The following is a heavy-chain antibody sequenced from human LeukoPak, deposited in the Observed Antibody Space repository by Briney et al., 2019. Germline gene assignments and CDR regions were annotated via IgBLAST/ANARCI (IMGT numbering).Heavy chain of an antibody. J-gene: IGHJ4*02. D-gene: IGHD2-15*01. CDR3: ARASGELRIDY. CDR1: GYSISSGHY. CDR2: IYHSGST. Sequence: SENLSLTCAVYGYSISSGHYWGWIRQPPGKGLEWIGSIYHSGSTYYNPSLKSRVTISVDTSKNQFSLKLSSVTAADTAVYYCARASGELRIDYWGQGTLVTVSS. V-gene: IGHV4-38-2*01.